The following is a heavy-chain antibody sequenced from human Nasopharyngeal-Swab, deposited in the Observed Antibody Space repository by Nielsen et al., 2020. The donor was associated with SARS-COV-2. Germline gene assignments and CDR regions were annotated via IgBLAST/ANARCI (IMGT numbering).Heavy chain of an antibody. J-gene: IGHJ6*02. CDR3: ARGAVVVPAAIYYYYYGMDV. Sequence: RQSPGQGLDWVSSISSSSSYIYYADSVKGRFTISRDNAKNSLYLQMNSLRAEDTAVYYCARGAVVVPAAIYYYYYGMDVWGQGTTVTVSS. CDR2: ISSSSSYI. V-gene: IGHV3-21*01. D-gene: IGHD2-2*01.